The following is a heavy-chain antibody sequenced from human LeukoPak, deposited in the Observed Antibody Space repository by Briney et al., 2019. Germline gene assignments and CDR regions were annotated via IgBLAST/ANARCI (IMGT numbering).Heavy chain of an antibody. CDR2: STPSGDST. CDR3: ARDKEYSSSLTAFDI. CDR1: GYTFTIYN. D-gene: IGHD6-6*01. Sequence: ASVTVSFTSSGYTFTIYNMHWVRQAPGQGLEWMGISTPSGDSTTYAQKFQGRVTLTRDTSTSTVNMELSSLRSEDTAVYYCARDKEYSSSLTAFDIWGQGTMVTVSS. J-gene: IGHJ3*02. V-gene: IGHV1-46*01.